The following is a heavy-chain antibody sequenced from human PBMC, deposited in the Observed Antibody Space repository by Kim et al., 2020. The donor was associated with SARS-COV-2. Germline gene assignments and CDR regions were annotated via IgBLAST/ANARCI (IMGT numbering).Heavy chain of an antibody. D-gene: IGHD1-26*01. V-gene: IGHV4-30-4*07. Sequence: TPSLKVRVHISENTSKKQFSLKLSSVTAADTAVYYCRNGGYSGSYYYFDDWGQGTLVTVSS. J-gene: IGHJ4*02. CDR3: RNGGYSGSYYYFDD.